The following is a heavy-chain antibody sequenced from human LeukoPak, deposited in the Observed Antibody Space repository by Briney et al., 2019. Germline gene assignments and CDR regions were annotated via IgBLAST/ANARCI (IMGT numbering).Heavy chain of an antibody. CDR2: ISWNSGSI. CDR3: AKASTLLLWFGELDY. D-gene: IGHD3-10*01. V-gene: IGHV3-9*01. CDR1: GFTFDDYA. J-gene: IGHJ4*02. Sequence: PGGSLRLSCAASGFTFDDYAMHWVRQAPGKGLEWVSGISWNSGSIGYADSVKGRFTISRDNAKNSLYLQMNSLRAEDTALYYCAKASTLLLWFGELDYWGQGTLVTVSS.